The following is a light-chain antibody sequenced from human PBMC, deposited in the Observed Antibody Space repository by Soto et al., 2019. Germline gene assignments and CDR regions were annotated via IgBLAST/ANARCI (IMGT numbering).Light chain of an antibody. V-gene: IGKV3-15*01. CDR3: QQYYNWPPTWT. CDR1: QSVTSR. CDR2: DSS. Sequence: ELVMTPAPATLSVSPGETASLSCWASQSVTSRVAWYQQKPGHAPRLLLYDSSSRATGVPARFSGSGSGTEFSPAISSLQSADFAVYYCQQYYNWPPTWTFGQGTKVDIK. J-gene: IGKJ1*01.